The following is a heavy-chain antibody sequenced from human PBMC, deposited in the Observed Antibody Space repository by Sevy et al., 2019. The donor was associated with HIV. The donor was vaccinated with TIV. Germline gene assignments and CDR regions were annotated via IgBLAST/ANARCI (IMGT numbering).Heavy chain of an antibody. J-gene: IGHJ4*02. CDR3: ARASIAAPGAPFDY. V-gene: IGHV4-34*01. CDR2: INHSGST. CDR1: GGSFSGDY. D-gene: IGHD6-13*01. Sequence: SETLSLTCAVYGGSFSGDYWSWIRQPPGKGLEWIGEINHSGSTNYYPSLKSRVTISVDTSKNQFSLKLSSVTAADTAVYSCARASIAAPGAPFDYWGQGTLVTVSS.